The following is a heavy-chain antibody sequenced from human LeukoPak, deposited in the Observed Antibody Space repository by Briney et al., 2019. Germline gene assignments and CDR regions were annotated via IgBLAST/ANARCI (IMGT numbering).Heavy chain of an antibody. D-gene: IGHD2-15*01. CDR1: GFTFSSYG. Sequence: GRSLRLSCAASGFTFSSYGMHRVRQAPGKGLEWVAVISYDGSNKYYADSVKGRFTISRDNSKNTLYLQMNSLRAEDTAVYYCAKGLVVVVAATPFDYWGQGTLVTVSS. CDR2: ISYDGSNK. J-gene: IGHJ4*02. CDR3: AKGLVVVVAATPFDY. V-gene: IGHV3-30*18.